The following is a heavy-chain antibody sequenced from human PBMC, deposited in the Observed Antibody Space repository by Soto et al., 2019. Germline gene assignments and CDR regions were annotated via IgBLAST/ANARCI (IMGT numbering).Heavy chain of an antibody. CDR2: TNPNSGGT. J-gene: IGHJ6*02. CDR3: ARGVGDFWSGYYTDYYYGMDV. V-gene: IGHV1-2*04. Sequence: ASVKVSCKASGYTFTGYYMHWVRQAPGQGLEWMGWTNPNSGGTNYAQKFQGWVTMTRDTSISTAYMELSGLRSDDTAVYYCARGVGDFWSGYYTDYYYGMDVWGQGTTVTVSS. D-gene: IGHD3-3*01. CDR1: GYTFTGYY.